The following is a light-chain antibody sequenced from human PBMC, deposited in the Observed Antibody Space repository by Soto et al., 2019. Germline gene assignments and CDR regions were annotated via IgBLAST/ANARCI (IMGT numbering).Light chain of an antibody. J-gene: IGKJ1*01. CDR1: QNISNS. CDR2: GAS. V-gene: IGKV3-20*01. CDR3: HQYDSWT. Sequence: IGLAQAPATLACSPGKRRTLSCRASQNISNSLIWYQQKPGQAPRLLIYGASSRATGIPDRFSGSGSGTDFTLTISRLEPEDFAVYYCHQYDSWTFGQGTKVDIK.